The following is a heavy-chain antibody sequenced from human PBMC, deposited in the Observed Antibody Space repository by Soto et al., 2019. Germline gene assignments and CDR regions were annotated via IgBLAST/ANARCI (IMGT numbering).Heavy chain of an antibody. CDR1: GGSFSGYY. D-gene: IGHD2-2*01. J-gene: IGHJ4*02. CDR3: ASYCSSTSCYHSVDY. V-gene: IGHV4-34*01. CDR2: INHSGST. Sequence: SETLSLTCAVYGGSFSGYYWSWIRQPPGKGLEWIGEINHSGSTNYNPSLKSRVTISVDTSKNQFSLKLSSATAADTAVYYCASYCSSTSCYHSVDYWGQGTLVTVSS.